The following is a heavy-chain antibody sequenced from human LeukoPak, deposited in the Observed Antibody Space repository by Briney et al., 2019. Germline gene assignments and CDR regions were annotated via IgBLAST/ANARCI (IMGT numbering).Heavy chain of an antibody. CDR2: FDPEDGET. CDR1: GYTLTELS. J-gene: IGHJ4*02. Sequence: ASVKVSCKVSGYTLTELSMHWVRQAPGKGLEWMGGFDPEDGETIYAQKFQGRVTMTEDTSTDTAYMELSSLRSEDTAVYYCATVGEYSSSYSYWGQGTLVTVSS. CDR3: ATVGEYSSSYSY. D-gene: IGHD6-6*01. V-gene: IGHV1-24*01.